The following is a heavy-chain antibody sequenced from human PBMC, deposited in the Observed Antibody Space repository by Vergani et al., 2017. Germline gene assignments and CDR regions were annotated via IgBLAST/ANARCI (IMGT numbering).Heavy chain of an antibody. CDR3: ARGGLVLRFLEWSPGNNWFDP. Sequence: QVQLVQSGAEVKKPGASVKVSCKASGYTFTGYYMHWVRQAPGQGLEWMGWINPNSGGTNYAQKFQGRVTMTRDTSISTAYMELSRLRSDDTAVYYCARGGLVLRFLEWSPGNNWFDPWGQGTLVTVSS. V-gene: IGHV1-2*02. CDR1: GYTFTGYY. J-gene: IGHJ5*02. D-gene: IGHD3-3*01. CDR2: INPNSGGT.